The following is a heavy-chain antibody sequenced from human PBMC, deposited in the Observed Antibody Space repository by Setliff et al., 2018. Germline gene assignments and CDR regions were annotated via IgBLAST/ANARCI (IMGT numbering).Heavy chain of an antibody. Sequence: ASVKVSCKASGYTITNFALNWVRQAPGQGLEWMGWISTYNGKTNYAQKFQGRVTMTTDTSTSTAYMELRSLRSDDTAVYYCARDLDYQYYYDSSGRDAFDIWGQGTVVTVSS. V-gene: IGHV1-18*01. CDR2: ISTYNGKT. J-gene: IGHJ3*02. CDR1: GYTITNFA. D-gene: IGHD3-22*01. CDR3: ARDLDYQYYYDSSGRDAFDI.